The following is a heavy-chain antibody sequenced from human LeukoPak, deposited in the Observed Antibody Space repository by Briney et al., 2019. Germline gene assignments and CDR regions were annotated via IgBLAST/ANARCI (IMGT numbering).Heavy chain of an antibody. J-gene: IGHJ4*02. Sequence: GASVKVSCKASGYTFTSYGIGWVRQVPGQGLEWMGRIIPKIGVASYAQNFQGRVTITADKSTSTVYIELSILRSDDTAMYYCATTGGPGQGYEETPFDYWGQGTLVTVSS. D-gene: IGHD3-3*01. V-gene: IGHV1-69*04. CDR1: GYTFTSYG. CDR2: IIPKIGVA. CDR3: ATTGGPGQGYEETPFDY.